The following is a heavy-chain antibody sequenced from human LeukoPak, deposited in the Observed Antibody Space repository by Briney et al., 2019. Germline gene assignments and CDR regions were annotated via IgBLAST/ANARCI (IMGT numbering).Heavy chain of an antibody. V-gene: IGHV4-30-2*01. CDR3: ARGGLLRYFDWTPSGAFDI. CDR2: IYHSGST. J-gene: IGHJ3*02. Sequence: SQTLSLTCAVSGGSISSGGYCWSWIRQPPGKGLEWLGYIYHSGSTYYNPSRKGRFTIAVDRSKNKFSLKPSSVAAADTAVHYCARGGLLRYFDWTPSGAFDIWGQGTIVTVSS. D-gene: IGHD3-9*01. CDR1: GGSISSGGYC.